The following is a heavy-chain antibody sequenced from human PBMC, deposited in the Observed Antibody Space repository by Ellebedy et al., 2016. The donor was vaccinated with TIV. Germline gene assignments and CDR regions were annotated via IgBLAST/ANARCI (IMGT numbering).Heavy chain of an antibody. V-gene: IGHV3-23*01. Sequence: PGGSLSLSCAASGFTFSSGDMSWVRQAPGKGLEWVSSITESGGNTYYADSVKGRFTISRDNSKDTLFLQMNSLRAEDTAIYFCARDPVGVGPAFDVWGQGTMVTVSS. D-gene: IGHD4-23*01. CDR3: ARDPVGVGPAFDV. J-gene: IGHJ3*01. CDR2: ITESGGNT. CDR1: GFTFSSGD.